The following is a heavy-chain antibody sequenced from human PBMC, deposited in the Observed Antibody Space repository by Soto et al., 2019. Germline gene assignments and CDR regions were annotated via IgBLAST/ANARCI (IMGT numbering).Heavy chain of an antibody. CDR2: ISSDGATK. V-gene: IGHV3-30*14. Sequence: GGSLRLSCTASGFAFRSHAMQWVRQAPGKGLEWVAVISSDGATKYVADSLKGRFTISRDNFESTMSLQMNNLRPEDTALYYCARSSVHIAAAGRLDLWGPGTLVTVSS. J-gene: IGHJ5*02. CDR3: ARSSVHIAAAGRLDL. D-gene: IGHD6-13*01. CDR1: GFAFRSHA.